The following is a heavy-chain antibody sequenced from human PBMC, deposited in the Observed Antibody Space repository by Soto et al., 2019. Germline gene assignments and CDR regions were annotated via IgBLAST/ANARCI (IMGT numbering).Heavy chain of an antibody. CDR2: IIKDGSEK. CDR3: ARDWGGLGY. Sequence: GGSLRLSCAASGFTFSTYWMTWVRQAPGKGLEWVANIIKDGSEKSYVDSVKGRFIISRDNAKNSLYLEMNTLRVEDTAVYYCARDWGGLGYWGQGTLVTVSS. D-gene: IGHD3-10*01. CDR1: GFTFSTYW. J-gene: IGHJ4*02. V-gene: IGHV3-7*03.